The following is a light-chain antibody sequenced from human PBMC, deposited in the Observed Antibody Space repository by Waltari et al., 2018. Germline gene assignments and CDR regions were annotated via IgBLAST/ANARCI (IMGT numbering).Light chain of an antibody. CDR1: QSVSSN. CDR3: QQYNNWPPAT. V-gene: IGKV3-15*01. Sequence: EIVMTQSPATLSVSPGERATLSCRASQSVSSNLAWYQQKPGQAPRLLIYCASTRATGIPARFSGSGSGTEFTLTISSLQSEDFAVYYCQQYNNWPPATFGQGTKLEIK. J-gene: IGKJ2*01. CDR2: CAS.